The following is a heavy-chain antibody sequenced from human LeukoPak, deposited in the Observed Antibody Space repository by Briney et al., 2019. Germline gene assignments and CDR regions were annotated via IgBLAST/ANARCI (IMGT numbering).Heavy chain of an antibody. D-gene: IGHD6-19*01. J-gene: IGHJ3*02. CDR1: GXTXXDSX. CDR3: TRHEIAVTFDI. V-gene: IGHV3-73*01. CDR2: IRSKSNSFAT. Sequence: GGPLRPSFAASGXTXXDSXLHGXRQAXXXXXXXXGRIRSKSNSFATAYAASVQGRFTISRDDSKNTAYLQMNSLRSEDTAVYYCTRHEIAVTFDIWGQGTMVTVSS.